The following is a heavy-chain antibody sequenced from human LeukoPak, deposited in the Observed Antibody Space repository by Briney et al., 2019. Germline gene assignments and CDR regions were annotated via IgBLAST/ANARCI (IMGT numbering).Heavy chain of an antibody. D-gene: IGHD3-16*02. Sequence: ASVKVSCKASGYTFTGYYMHWVRQAPGQGLEWMGWINPNSGGTNYAQKLQGRVTMTTDTSTSTAYMELRSLRSDDTAVYYCARVKMITFGGVIVSEMDVWGKGTTVTISS. CDR3: ARVKMITFGGVIVSEMDV. V-gene: IGHV1-2*02. J-gene: IGHJ6*04. CDR2: INPNSGGT. CDR1: GYTFTGYY.